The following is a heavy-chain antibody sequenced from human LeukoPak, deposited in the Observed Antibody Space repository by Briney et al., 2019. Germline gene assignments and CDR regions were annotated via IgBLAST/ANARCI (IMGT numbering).Heavy chain of an antibody. CDR2: IYSGGFT. V-gene: IGHV3-53*01. J-gene: IGHJ6*03. CDR1: GFTVSSNY. Sequence: PGGSLRLSCAASGFTVSSNYMGWVRQAPGKGLEWVSVIYSGGFTSYADSVKGRFTISRDSSKNTLYLQMNSLRAEDTAVYYCARRPFPPTTVTTSYYYMDVWGKGTTVTVSS. CDR3: ARRPFPPTTVTTSYYYMDV. D-gene: IGHD4-11*01.